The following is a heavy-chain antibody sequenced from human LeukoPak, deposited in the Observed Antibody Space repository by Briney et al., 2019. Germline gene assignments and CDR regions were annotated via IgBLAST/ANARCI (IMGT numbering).Heavy chain of an antibody. CDR1: GGSFSGYY. Sequence: SETLSLTYAVYGGSFSGYYWSWIRQPPGKGLEWIGEINHSGSTNYNPSLKSRVTISVDTSKNQFSLKLSSVTAADTAVYYCARGPALMYYDYVWGSYRTYYFDYWGQGTLVTVSS. J-gene: IGHJ4*02. CDR3: ARGPALMYYDYVWGSYRTYYFDY. D-gene: IGHD3-16*02. V-gene: IGHV4-34*01. CDR2: INHSGST.